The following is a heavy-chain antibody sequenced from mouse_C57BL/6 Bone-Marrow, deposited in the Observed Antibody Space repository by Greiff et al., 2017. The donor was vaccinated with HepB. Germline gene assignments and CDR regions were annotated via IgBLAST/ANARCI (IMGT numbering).Heavy chain of an antibody. CDR1: GFNIKDDY. V-gene: IGHV14-4*01. Sequence: VQLQQSGAELVRPGASVKLSCTASGFNIKDDYMHWVKQRPEQGLEWIGWIDPENGDTEYASKFQGKATITADTSSNTAYLQLSSLTSEDTAVYYCTTFYDYDGAWFAYWGQGTLVTVSA. CDR3: TTFYDYDGAWFAY. CDR2: IDPENGDT. D-gene: IGHD2-4*01. J-gene: IGHJ3*01.